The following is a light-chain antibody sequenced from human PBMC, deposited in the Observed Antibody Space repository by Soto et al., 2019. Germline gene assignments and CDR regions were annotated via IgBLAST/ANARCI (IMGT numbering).Light chain of an antibody. CDR2: RAS. J-gene: IGKJ1*01. CDR3: QHYNSEGT. CDR1: QSISSW. V-gene: IGKV1-5*03. Sequence: DIQMTQSPSTLSASIGDRVTITCRASQSISSWLAWYQQKPGKVPKLLIYRASTLESGVPSRFSGSGSGTEFTLTINSLQPDDFATYYIQHYNSEGTFGQGTKVEIK.